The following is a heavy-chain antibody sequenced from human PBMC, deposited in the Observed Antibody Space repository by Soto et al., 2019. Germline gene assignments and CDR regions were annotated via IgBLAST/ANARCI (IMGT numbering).Heavy chain of an antibody. V-gene: IGHV4-34*01. CDR1: GGSVNGYY. CDR2: INHTGGT. J-gene: IGHJ5*02. D-gene: IGHD3-3*01. CDR3: ATRITVFGLLIPPFDP. Sequence: PSETLSPTCAVYGGSVNGYYCNFIRHPPFKGLEWIGEINHTGGTHYNPSLKSRVTMSVDTSKNQFSLRLSSVTAADTAIYYCATRITVFGLLIPPFDPWGQGTQVTVSS.